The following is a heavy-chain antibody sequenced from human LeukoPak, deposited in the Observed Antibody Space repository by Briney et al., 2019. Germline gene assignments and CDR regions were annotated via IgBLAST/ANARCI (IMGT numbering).Heavy chain of an antibody. CDR2: IYYTGNT. CDR1: GRSINTYY. J-gene: IGHJ4*02. D-gene: IGHD6-13*01. Sequence: SETLSLTCTVSGRSINTYYWSWIRQPPGKGLEWIGYIYYTGNTNYNLSLKSRDNISVDTSRNQFSLKLSSMTAADTAVYYCARVLHPQSSSWFIDYWGQGIPVTVSS. V-gene: IGHV4-59*01. CDR3: ARVLHPQSSSWFIDY.